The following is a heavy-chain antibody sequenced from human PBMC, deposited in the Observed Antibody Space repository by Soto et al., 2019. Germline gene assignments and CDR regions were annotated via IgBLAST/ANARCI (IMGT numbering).Heavy chain of an antibody. CDR3: AKDFGGYSYGYPTHDY. CDR1: GFHFSSYS. D-gene: IGHD5-18*01. J-gene: IGHJ4*02. CDR2: ISGSGGST. Sequence: GGSLRLSSTASGFHFSSYSMSWVRQAPGKGLEWVSAISGSGGSTYYADSVKGRFTISRDNSKNTLYLQMNSLRAEDTAVYYCAKDFGGYSYGYPTHDYWGQGTLVTVSS. V-gene: IGHV3-23*01.